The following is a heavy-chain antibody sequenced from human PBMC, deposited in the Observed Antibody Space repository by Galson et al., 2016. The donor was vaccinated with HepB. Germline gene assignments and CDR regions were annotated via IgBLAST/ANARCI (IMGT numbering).Heavy chain of an antibody. D-gene: IGHD4-23*01. CDR1: GFSFRSSA. CDR3: VKGKTTVVTPWDH. Sequence: LRLSCAASGFSFRSSAMNWVRQAPGKGLEWDSVIGVTGGTTYYADSVRGRFTISRDNFKSTLDLEMNNLRTEDTALYYCVKGKTTVVTPWDHWGQGTLVTVSS. CDR2: IGVTGGTT. V-gene: IGHV3-23*01. J-gene: IGHJ4*02.